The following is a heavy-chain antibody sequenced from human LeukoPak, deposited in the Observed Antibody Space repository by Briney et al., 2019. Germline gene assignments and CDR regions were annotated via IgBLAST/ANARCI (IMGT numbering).Heavy chain of an antibody. Sequence: GGSLRLSCAASGFTFSSYGMSWVRQAPGKGLEWVSGISGSGGSTYYADSVKGRFTISRDPAKNSLYLQMNSLRAEDTAVYYCARGPSGYHNTGGQGTLVTVSS. CDR3: ARGPSGYHNT. CDR1: GFTFSSYG. D-gene: IGHD5-12*01. J-gene: IGHJ4*02. V-gene: IGHV3-23*01. CDR2: ISGSGGST.